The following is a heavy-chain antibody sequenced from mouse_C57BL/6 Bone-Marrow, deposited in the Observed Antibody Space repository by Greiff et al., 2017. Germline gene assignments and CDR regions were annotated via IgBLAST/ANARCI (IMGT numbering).Heavy chain of an antibody. CDR3: ARDPRSYAMDD. CDR2: INYDGSST. CDR1: GFTFSDYY. J-gene: IGHJ4*01. V-gene: IGHV5-16*01. Sequence: EVQVVESEGGLVQPGSSMKLSCTASGFTFSDYYMAWVRQVPEKGLEWVANINYDGSSTYYLDSLKSRFIISRDNAKNILYLQMSSLKSEDTATYYCARDPRSYAMDDWGQGTSVTVSS.